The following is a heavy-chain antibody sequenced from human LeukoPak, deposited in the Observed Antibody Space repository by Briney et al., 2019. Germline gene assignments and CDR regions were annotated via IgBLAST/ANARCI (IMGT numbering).Heavy chain of an antibody. J-gene: IGHJ5*02. CDR3: APAAGTGWFDP. D-gene: IGHD6-13*01. Sequence: GGSLRLSCAASGFTFSSYSMNWVGQAPGKGLEWVSSISSSSSYIYYADSVKGRFTISRDNAKNSLYLQMNSLRAEDTAVYYCAPAAGTGWFDPWGQGTLVTVSS. V-gene: IGHV3-21*01. CDR1: GFTFSSYS. CDR2: ISSSSSYI.